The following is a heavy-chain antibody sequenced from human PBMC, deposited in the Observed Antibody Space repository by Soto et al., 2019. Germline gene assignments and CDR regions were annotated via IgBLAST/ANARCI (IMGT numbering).Heavy chain of an antibody. D-gene: IGHD3-3*01. Sequence: QLQLQESGSGLVKPSQTLSLTCAVSGGSISSGGYSWSWIRQPPGKGLEWIGYIYHSGSTYYNPSLKGRFPIQEDRSKIQFSLKLSSVPAADTAVYSCARGPPFGRGGQGTLVTVSS. J-gene: IGHJ4*02. CDR2: IYHSGST. CDR1: GGSISSGGYS. CDR3: ARGPPFGR. V-gene: IGHV4-30-2*01.